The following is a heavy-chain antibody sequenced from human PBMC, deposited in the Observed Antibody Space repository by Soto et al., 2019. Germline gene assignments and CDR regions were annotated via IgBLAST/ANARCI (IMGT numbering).Heavy chain of an antibody. V-gene: IGHV3-9*01. D-gene: IGHD3-10*01. Sequence: GGSLRLSCAASGFTFDDYAMHWVRQAPGKGLEWVSGISWNSGSIGYADSVKGRFTISRDNAKNSLYLQMNSLRAGDTALYYCAKGIRTFDAFDIWGQGTMVTVSS. CDR2: ISWNSGSI. CDR3: AKGIRTFDAFDI. CDR1: GFTFDDYA. J-gene: IGHJ3*02.